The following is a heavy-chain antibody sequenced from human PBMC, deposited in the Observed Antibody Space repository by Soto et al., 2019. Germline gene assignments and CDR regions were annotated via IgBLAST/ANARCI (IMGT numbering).Heavy chain of an antibody. J-gene: IGHJ4*02. CDR1: GGSISSSDYF. CDR3: ASEGFPRKYFFVY. V-gene: IGHV4-39*01. CDR2: IYYAGGT. Sequence: QLQLLESGPGLVKPSETLSLTCTVSGGSISSSDYFWAWIRQPPGKSLEWIGTIYYAGGTYYNPSLKSRVTISVDKSKDQFSPKLNSVTAADTAVYYCASEGFPRKYFFVYWGQGALVTVYS.